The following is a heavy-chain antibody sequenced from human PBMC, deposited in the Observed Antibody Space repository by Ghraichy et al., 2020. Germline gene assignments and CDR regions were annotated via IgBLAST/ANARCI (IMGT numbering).Heavy chain of an antibody. CDR1: GGSISSSSYY. V-gene: IGHV4-39*02. J-gene: IGHJ1*01. CDR3: ARDYDSSGYSFQH. CDR2: IYYSGST. D-gene: IGHD3-22*01. Sequence: SETLSLTCTVSGGSISSSSYYWGWIRQPPGKGLEWIGGIYYSGSTYYKPSPKRRVTISVYTYKNQFSLKLSSVTAADTAVYYCARDYDSSGYSFQHWGQGTLVTVSS.